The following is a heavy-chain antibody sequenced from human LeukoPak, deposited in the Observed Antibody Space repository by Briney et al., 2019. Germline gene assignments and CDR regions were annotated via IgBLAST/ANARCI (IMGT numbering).Heavy chain of an antibody. V-gene: IGHV4-59*08. J-gene: IGHJ3*02. D-gene: IGHD3-22*01. CDR3: ARQSSTYYYDSSGYGDAFDI. CDR1: GGSISSYY. CDR2: IYYSGIT. Sequence: SETLSLTCTVSGGSISSYYWSWIRQPPGKGLEWIGYIYYSGITNYNPSLKSRVTISVDTSKNQFSLKLSSVTAADTAVYYCARQSSTYYYDSSGYGDAFDIWGQGTMVTVSS.